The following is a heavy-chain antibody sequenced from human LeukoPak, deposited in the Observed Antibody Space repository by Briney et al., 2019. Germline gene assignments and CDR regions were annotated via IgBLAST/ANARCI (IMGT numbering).Heavy chain of an antibody. J-gene: IGHJ6*03. V-gene: IGHV1-69*13. CDR3: AGKNYVSLVRGSFNYYYYMDV. D-gene: IGHD3-10*01. CDR2: IIPIFGTA. Sequence: SVKVSCKASGGTFSSYAISWVRQAPGQGLEWMGGIIPIFGTANYAQKFQGRVTITADESTSTAYMELSSLRSEDTAVYYCAGKNYVSLVRGSFNYYYYMDVWGKGTTVTISS. CDR1: GGTFSSYA.